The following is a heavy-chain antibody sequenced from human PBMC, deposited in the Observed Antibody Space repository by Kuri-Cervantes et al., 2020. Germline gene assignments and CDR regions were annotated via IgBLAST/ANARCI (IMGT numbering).Heavy chain of an antibody. D-gene: IGHD2-2*01. J-gene: IGHJ5*02. Sequence: ASVKVSCKASGYTFTGYYMHWVRQAPGQGLEWMGWINPNSGGTNYAQKFQGRVTMTRDTSISTAYMELSSLRSEDTAVYYCARGPRYCSSTSCRGNRFDPWGQGTLVTVSS. CDR3: ARGPRYCSSTSCRGNRFDP. CDR1: GYTFTGYY. V-gene: IGHV1-2*02. CDR2: INPNSGGT.